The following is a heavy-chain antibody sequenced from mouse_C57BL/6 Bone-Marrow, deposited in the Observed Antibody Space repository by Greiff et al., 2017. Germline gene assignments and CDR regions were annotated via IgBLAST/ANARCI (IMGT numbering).Heavy chain of an antibody. V-gene: IGHV1-50*01. J-gene: IGHJ3*01. CDR1: GYTFTSYW. D-gene: IGHD2-1*01. CDR2: IDPSDSYT. CDR3: SYGNYVGFDY. Sequence: QVQLQQPGAELVKPGASVKLSCKASGYTFTSYWMQWVKQRPGQGLEWIGEIDPSDSYTNYNQKFKGKATLTVDTSSSTAYMPLSSLTSEDSAVYYCSYGNYVGFDYWGQGTLVTVSA.